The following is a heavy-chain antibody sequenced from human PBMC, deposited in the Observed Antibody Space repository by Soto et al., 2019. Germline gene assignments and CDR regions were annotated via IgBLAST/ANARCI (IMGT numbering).Heavy chain of an antibody. CDR3: ARGPMGTFFDY. D-gene: IGHD3-10*01. Sequence: SVKVSCKASRGTFSSYTISWVRQAPGQGLEWMGGIIPIFGTANYAQKFQGRVTITADESTSTAYMELSSLRSEDTAVYYCARGPMGTFFDYWGQGTLVTVSS. CDR2: IIPIFGTA. J-gene: IGHJ4*02. CDR1: RGTFSSYT. V-gene: IGHV1-69*13.